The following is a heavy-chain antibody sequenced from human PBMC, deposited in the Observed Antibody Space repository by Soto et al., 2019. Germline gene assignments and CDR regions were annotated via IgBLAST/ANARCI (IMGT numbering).Heavy chain of an antibody. CDR1: GFTFDDYA. CDR2: ISWNSGSI. CDR3: AKDSNYGGNSHLPDY. Sequence: EVQLVESGGGLVQPGRSLRLSCAASGFTFDDYAMHWVRQAPGKGLEWVSGISWNSGSIGYADSVKGRFTISRDNAKNYLYLQMNSLRAEDTALYYCAKDSNYGGNSHLPDYWGQGTLVTVSS. J-gene: IGHJ4*02. V-gene: IGHV3-9*01. D-gene: IGHD4-17*01.